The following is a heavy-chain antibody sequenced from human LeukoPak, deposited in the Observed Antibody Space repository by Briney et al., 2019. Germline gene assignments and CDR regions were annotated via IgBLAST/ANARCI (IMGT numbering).Heavy chain of an antibody. V-gene: IGHV5-51*01. Sequence: GESLTISCEGSGYFFNTYWVAWVRQTPGKGLEWMGIISPDDSYTRYSPSFAGHITISADKSISTAYLQWTSLKASDSAMYYCARYTGSFTTLDYWGQGTLVTVSS. J-gene: IGHJ4*02. CDR1: GYFFNTYW. D-gene: IGHD3-10*01. CDR3: ARYTGSFTTLDY. CDR2: ISPDDSYT.